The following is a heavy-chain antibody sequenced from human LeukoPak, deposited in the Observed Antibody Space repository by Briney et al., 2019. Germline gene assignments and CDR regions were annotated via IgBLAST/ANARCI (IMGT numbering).Heavy chain of an antibody. Sequence: SETLSLTCTVSGYSISLGYYWGWIRQPPGKGLEWIGSFYHTGRTYYNPSLKSRVTISVDTSKNQFSLKLSSVTAADTAVYYCARAYSSSPGAFDIWGQGTMVTVSS. CDR3: ARAYSSSPGAFDI. D-gene: IGHD6-6*01. J-gene: IGHJ3*02. V-gene: IGHV4-38-2*02. CDR1: GYSISLGYY. CDR2: FYHTGRT.